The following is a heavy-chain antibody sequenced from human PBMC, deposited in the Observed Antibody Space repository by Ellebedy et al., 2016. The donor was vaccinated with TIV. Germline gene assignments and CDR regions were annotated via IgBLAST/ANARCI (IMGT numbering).Heavy chain of an antibody. Sequence: GGSLRLXXAASGFTVSSNYMSWVRQAPGKGLEWVSVIYSGGSTYYADSVKGRFTISRDNSKNTLYLQMNSLRAEDTAVYYCARVTIFGVVRVGGMDVWGQGTTVTVSS. J-gene: IGHJ6*02. CDR1: GFTVSSNY. D-gene: IGHD3-3*01. CDR3: ARVTIFGVVRVGGMDV. CDR2: IYSGGST. V-gene: IGHV3-53*01.